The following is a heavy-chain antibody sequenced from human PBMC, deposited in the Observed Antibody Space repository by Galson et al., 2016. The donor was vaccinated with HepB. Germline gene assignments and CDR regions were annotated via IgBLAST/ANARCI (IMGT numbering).Heavy chain of an antibody. CDR3: AKVGHCGGDCYVSESTAYYFDS. V-gene: IGHV3-30*18. D-gene: IGHD2-21*02. J-gene: IGHJ4*02. Sequence: SLRLSCAASGFTFSSYGMHWARQAPGKGLEWVAVISNDGSNKYYADFVKGRFTISRDNSKNTLFLQMNSLRAEDTAVYFCAKVGHCGGDCYVSESTAYYFDSWGQGTLVTVSS. CDR1: GFTFSSYG. CDR2: ISNDGSNK.